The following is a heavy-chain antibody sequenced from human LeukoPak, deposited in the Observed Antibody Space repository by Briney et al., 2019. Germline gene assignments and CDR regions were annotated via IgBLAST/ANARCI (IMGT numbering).Heavy chain of an antibody. Sequence: ASVKVSCKVSGYTLTELSMHWVRQAPGKGLEWMGGFDPEDGETIYAQKFQGRVTMTEDTSTDTAYMELSSLRSEDTAVYYCATDEGIAAAGTLAGWGQGTLVTASS. CDR1: GYTLTELS. J-gene: IGHJ4*02. CDR2: FDPEDGET. D-gene: IGHD6-13*01. CDR3: ATDEGIAAAGTLAG. V-gene: IGHV1-24*01.